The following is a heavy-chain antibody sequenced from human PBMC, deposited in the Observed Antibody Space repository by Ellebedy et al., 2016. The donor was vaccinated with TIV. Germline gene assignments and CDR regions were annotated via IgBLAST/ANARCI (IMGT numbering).Heavy chain of an antibody. V-gene: IGHV1-18*04. J-gene: IGHJ4*02. CDR2: ISAYNGNT. Sequence: ASVKVSCKASGYTFTSFGVTWVRQAPGQGLEWMGWISAYNGNTNYVQKLQGRVTLTTDTSLNTAYMELRSLRSDDTAVYYCARVGPFYDDTSGHVHYWGQGTLVTVSS. CDR3: ARVGPFYDDTSGHVHY. CDR1: GYTFTSFG. D-gene: IGHD3-22*01.